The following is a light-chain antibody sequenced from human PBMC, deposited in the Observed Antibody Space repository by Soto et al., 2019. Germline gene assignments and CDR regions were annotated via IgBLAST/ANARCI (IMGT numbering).Light chain of an antibody. CDR3: CSYAGSRTFV. CDR1: NSDVGGYDR. CDR2: EVY. J-gene: IGLJ3*02. V-gene: IGLV2-23*02. Sequence: QSVLTQPASVSGSPGQSITISCTGTNSDVGGYDRVSWYQHHPGKAPKLLIFEVYNRPSGISDRFSGSKSDNTASLTISGLRAEDEAHYHCCSYAGSRTFVFGGGTKVTVL.